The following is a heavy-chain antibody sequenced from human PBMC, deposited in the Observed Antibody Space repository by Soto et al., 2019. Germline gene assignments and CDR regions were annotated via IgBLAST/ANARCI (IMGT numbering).Heavy chain of an antibody. Sequence: GASVKVSCKASGYTFTSYDINWVRQATGQGLEWMGWMNPNSGNTGYAQKFQGRVTMTRNTSISTAYMELSSLRSEDTAVYYCARVVRGVAGMDVWGQGTTVTVSS. CDR2: MNPNSGNT. CDR1: GYTFTSYD. D-gene: IGHD3-10*01. V-gene: IGHV1-8*01. J-gene: IGHJ6*02. CDR3: ARVVRGVAGMDV.